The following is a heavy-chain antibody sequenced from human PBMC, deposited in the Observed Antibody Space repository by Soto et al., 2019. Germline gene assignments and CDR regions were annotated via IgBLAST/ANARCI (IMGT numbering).Heavy chain of an antibody. CDR3: AREAGXSYCSSTSCYYYYGMDV. V-gene: IGHV1-46*01. CDR2: INPSGGST. J-gene: IGHJ6*02. Sequence: ASVKVSCKASGYTFTSYYMHWVRQAPGQGLEWMGIINPSGGSTSYAQKFQGRVTMTRDTSTSTVYMELSSLRSEDTAVYYCAREAGXSYCSSTSCYYYYGMDVWGQGTTVTVSS. CDR1: GYTFTSYY. D-gene: IGHD2-2*01.